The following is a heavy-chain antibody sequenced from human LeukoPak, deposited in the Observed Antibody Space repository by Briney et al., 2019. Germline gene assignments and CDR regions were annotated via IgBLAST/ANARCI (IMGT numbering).Heavy chain of an antibody. CDR1: GGSISSYY. CDR3: ARAGYSYGTGYYFDY. Sequence: SEILSLTCTVSGGSISSYYWGWIRLPPGKGLEWIGYIYYTGATYYNPSLKSRVTISLDTSKNQFSLKLSSVTAADAAVYYCARAGYSYGTGYYFDYWGQGALVTVSS. CDR2: IYYTGAT. J-gene: IGHJ4*02. D-gene: IGHD5-18*01. V-gene: IGHV4-59*01.